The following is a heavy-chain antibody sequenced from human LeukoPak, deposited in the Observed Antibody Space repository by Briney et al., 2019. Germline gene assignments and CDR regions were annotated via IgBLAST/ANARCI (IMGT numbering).Heavy chain of an antibody. V-gene: IGHV4-59*01. CDR1: GGSISSYY. D-gene: IGHD3-9*01. CDR2: VYYTGST. J-gene: IGHJ3*01. Sequence: SETLSLTCTVSGGSISSYYWSWVRQPPGKGLEWIGFVYYTGSTNYSPSLKSRVTISVDTSKNQFSLKLRSVTAADTAVYYCARPDDNSFDFWGQGTMVTVSS. CDR3: ARPDDNSFDF.